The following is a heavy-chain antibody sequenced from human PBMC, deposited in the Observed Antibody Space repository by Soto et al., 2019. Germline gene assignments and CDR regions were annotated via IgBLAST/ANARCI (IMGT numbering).Heavy chain of an antibody. CDR1: GFTFSSYA. CDR2: ISYDGSNK. D-gene: IGHD2-15*01. Sequence: GGSLRLSCAASGFTFSSYAMHWVRQAPGKGLEWVAVISYDGSNKYYADSVKGRFTISRDNSKNTLYLQMNSLRAEDTAVYYCARGGLAGPFDYWGQGTLVTVSS. CDR3: ARGGLAGPFDY. V-gene: IGHV3-30-3*01. J-gene: IGHJ4*02.